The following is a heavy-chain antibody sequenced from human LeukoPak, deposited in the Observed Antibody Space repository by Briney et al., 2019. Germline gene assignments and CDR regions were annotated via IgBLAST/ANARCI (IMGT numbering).Heavy chain of an antibody. CDR1: GFTFSTYW. CDR2: IKQDGSEK. Sequence: GGSLRLSFAASGFTFSTYWRSWFRQAPGRGLGGGATIKQDGSEKTYVDSVKGRFTISRDNAKNSLYLQMNSLRAEDTAVYSCARIAVTGTDWFDPWGQGTLVTVSS. CDR3: ARIAVTGTDWFDP. J-gene: IGHJ5*02. D-gene: IGHD6-19*01. V-gene: IGHV3-7*01.